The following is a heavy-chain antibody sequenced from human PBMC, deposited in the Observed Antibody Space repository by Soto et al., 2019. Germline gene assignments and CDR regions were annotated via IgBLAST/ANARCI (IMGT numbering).Heavy chain of an antibody. D-gene: IGHD1-26*01. CDR3: ARAIGSRAFDN. CDR1: GFTVSSNY. J-gene: IGHJ4*02. Sequence: EVQLVESGGGVIQPGGSMRLSCAASGFTVSSNYVSWVRQAPGKGLEWVSVIYSGGNTYYADAVKGRFTSSRDSSKNTGDRQMNSRRAADTALYFCARAIGSRAFDNWGQGPLVTVSS. V-gene: IGHV3-53*01. CDR2: IYSGGNT.